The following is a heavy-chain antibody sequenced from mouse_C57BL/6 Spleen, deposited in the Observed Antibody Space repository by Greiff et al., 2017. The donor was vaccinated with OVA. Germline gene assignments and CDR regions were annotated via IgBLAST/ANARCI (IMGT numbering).Heavy chain of an antibody. J-gene: IGHJ3*01. Sequence: EVKLVESGAELVKPGASVKLSCTASGFNIKDYYMHWVKQRTEQGLEWIGRIDPEDGETKYAPKFQGKATITADTSSNTAYLQLSSLTSEDTAVYYCAGYDYDPAWFAYWGQGTLVTVSA. CDR3: AGYDYDPAWFAY. V-gene: IGHV14-2*01. CDR1: GFNIKDYY. D-gene: IGHD2-4*01. CDR2: IDPEDGET.